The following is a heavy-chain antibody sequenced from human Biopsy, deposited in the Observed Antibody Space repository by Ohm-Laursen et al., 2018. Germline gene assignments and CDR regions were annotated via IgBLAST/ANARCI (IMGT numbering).Heavy chain of an antibody. D-gene: IGHD3-3*01. CDR1: GGSIISYY. CDR3: ARTPRDSFWSGSYKRGLWFDP. Sequence: GTLSLTCTVSGGSIISYYWTWVRQTPGKGLEWIGHVYNGGITNYNPSLKSRVTISKDTSKNQFSLQLSSVTAADTAVYYCARTPRDSFWSGSYKRGLWFDPWGQGTLVTVSS. J-gene: IGHJ5*02. V-gene: IGHV4-59*01. CDR2: VYNGGIT.